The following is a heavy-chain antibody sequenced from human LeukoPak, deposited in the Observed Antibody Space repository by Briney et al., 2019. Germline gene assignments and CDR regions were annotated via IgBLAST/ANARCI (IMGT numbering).Heavy chain of an antibody. CDR1: GFTFSSYS. CDR2: ISNSAI. D-gene: IGHD4-11*01. CDR3: ARDTDYSFDY. J-gene: IGHJ4*02. V-gene: IGHV3-48*02. Sequence: GGSLRLSCAASGFTFSSYSMNWVRQAPGKGLEWVSYISNSAIYYADSLKGRFTISRDNAKNSLYLQMNSVRDEDTAVYYCARDTDYSFDYWGQGTLVTVSS.